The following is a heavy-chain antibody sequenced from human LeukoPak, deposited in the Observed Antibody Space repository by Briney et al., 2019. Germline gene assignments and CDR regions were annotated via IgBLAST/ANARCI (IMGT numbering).Heavy chain of an antibody. Sequence: ASVKVSCKASGYTFTGYYMHWARQAPGQGLEWMGWINPNSGGTNYAQKFQGRVTMTRDTSISTAYMELSRLRSDDTAVYYCARDHAAYSSSWYDFDYWGQGTLVTVSS. CDR3: ARDHAAYSSSWYDFDY. V-gene: IGHV1-2*02. CDR1: GYTFTGYY. J-gene: IGHJ4*02. CDR2: INPNSGGT. D-gene: IGHD6-13*01.